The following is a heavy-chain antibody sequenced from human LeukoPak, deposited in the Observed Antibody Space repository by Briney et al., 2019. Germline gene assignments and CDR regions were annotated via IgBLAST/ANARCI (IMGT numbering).Heavy chain of an antibody. CDR1: GGSISSYY. D-gene: IGHD7-27*01. CDR2: IYYSGST. Sequence: SETLSLTCTVSGGSISSYYWSWIRQPPGKGLEWIGYIYYSGSTNYNPSLKSRVTISVDTSKNQFSLKLSSVTAADTAVYYCARDYNWGSALDIWGQGTMVTVSS. J-gene: IGHJ3*02. V-gene: IGHV4-59*01. CDR3: ARDYNWGSALDI.